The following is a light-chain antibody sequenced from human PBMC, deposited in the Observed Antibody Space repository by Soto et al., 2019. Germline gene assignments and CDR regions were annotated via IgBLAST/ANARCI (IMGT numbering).Light chain of an antibody. V-gene: IGKV3-15*01. CDR2: GAS. CDR3: QQYNNWPPYT. J-gene: IGKJ2*01. Sequence: EIVMTQSPATLSVSPGERATFSCRASQSVSSNLAWYQQKPGQAPRLLIYGASTRATGIPARVSGSGSGTEFTLTISSLQSEDFAVYYCQQYNNWPPYTFGQGTKLEIK. CDR1: QSVSSN.